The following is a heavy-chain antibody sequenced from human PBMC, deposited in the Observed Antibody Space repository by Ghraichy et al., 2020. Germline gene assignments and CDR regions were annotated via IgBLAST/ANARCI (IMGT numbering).Heavy chain of an antibody. CDR1: GFAFSNYD. CDR2: ISGGSDTI. J-gene: IGHJ4*02. V-gene: IGHV3-48*01. CDR3: VRDWPVD. Sequence: GGSLRLSCKASGFAFSNYDMDWARQVPGKGLEWVSFISGGSDTIRYADSMKGRFTISRDNARNSLYLQMNSLRVDDTAVYFCVRDWPVDWGQGTLVTVSS.